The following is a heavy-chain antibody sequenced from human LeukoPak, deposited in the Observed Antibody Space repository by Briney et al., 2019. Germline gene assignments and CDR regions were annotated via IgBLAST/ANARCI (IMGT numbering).Heavy chain of an antibody. J-gene: IGHJ4*02. CDR3: VRGWWSFDY. Sequence: GESLKISCKGSGYTFTSFWIGWVRQMPGKGLEWMASIYPGDSDTTYSPSFQGRVTISADKSSSTAYLRLSSLKASDTAIYYCVRGWWSFDYWGQGSLVTVSS. V-gene: IGHV5-51*01. CDR2: IYPGDSDT. D-gene: IGHD3-16*01. CDR1: GYTFTSFW.